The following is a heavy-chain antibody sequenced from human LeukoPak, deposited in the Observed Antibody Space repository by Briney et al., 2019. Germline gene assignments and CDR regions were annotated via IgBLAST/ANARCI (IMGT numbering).Heavy chain of an antibody. Sequence: SVKASCKTSGGTFTSYAITWVRQAPGQGLEWMGKIIPISGTTNYAQKFQGRVTFTADESTSTAYMELSSLRSEDTALYYCARKLRLGGNWFDPWGQGTLVTVSS. J-gene: IGHJ5*02. CDR1: GGTFTSYA. CDR3: ARKLRLGGNWFDP. D-gene: IGHD1-26*01. V-gene: IGHV1-69*15. CDR2: IIPISGTT.